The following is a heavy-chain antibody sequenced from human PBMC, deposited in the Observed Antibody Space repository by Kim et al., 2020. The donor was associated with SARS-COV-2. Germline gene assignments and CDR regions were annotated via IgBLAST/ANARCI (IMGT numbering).Heavy chain of an antibody. J-gene: IGHJ6*02. Sequence: ASVKVSCKASGYTFTSYAMHWVRQAPGQRLEWMGWINAGNGNTKYSQKFQGRVTITRDTSASTAYMELSSLRSEDTAVYYCARAMVRGVISYYYYGMDVWGQGTTVTVSS. D-gene: IGHD3-10*01. CDR1: GYTFTSYA. CDR2: INAGNGNT. V-gene: IGHV1-3*01. CDR3: ARAMVRGVISYYYYGMDV.